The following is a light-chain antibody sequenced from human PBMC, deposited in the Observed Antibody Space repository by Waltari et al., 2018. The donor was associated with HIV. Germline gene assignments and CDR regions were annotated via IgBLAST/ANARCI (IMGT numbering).Light chain of an antibody. CDR1: KSGHKY. CDR3: QVWDNNTAV. J-gene: IGLJ2*01. Sequence: TQASILSVSPCQRDSLHCSGDKSGHKYVCWYQQRPGRSPVMVIYQDSGRPSGVPERFSGSNSGNTATLTISGTQPLDEADYYCQVWDNNTAVFGGGTKLTVL. V-gene: IGLV3-1*01. CDR2: QDS.